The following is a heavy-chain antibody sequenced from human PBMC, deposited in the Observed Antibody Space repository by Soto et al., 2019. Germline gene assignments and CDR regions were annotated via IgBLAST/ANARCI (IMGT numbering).Heavy chain of an antibody. D-gene: IGHD3-3*01. V-gene: IGHV3-73*02. CDR1: GFTFSGSA. CDR3: LRGMDV. Sequence: EVQLVESGGGLVQPGGSLKLSCAASGFTFSGSAMHWVRQASGKGLEWVGRIRSKANSYATAYAASVKGRFTISRDDSKNTAYLQMNSLKTEDMAVYYCLRGMDVWGQGTTVTVSS. CDR2: IRSKANSYAT. J-gene: IGHJ6*02.